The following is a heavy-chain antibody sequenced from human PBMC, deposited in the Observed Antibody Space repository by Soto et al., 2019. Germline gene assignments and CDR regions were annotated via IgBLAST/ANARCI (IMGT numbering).Heavy chain of an antibody. V-gene: IGHV1-46*01. CDR3: ATHPPYGPLDH. Sequence: ASVKVSCKASGYTFTSYYMHWVRQAPGQGLEWMGIINPSGGSTNYNPSLKSRVTISVDTSKNQFSLRLTSVTAADTAVYYCATHPPYGPLDHWGQGTLVTVSS. D-gene: IGHD4-17*01. J-gene: IGHJ4*02. CDR2: INPSGGST. CDR1: GYTFTSYY.